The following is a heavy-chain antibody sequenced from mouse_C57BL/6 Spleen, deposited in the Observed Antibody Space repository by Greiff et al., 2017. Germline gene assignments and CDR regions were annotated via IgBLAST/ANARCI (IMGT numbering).Heavy chain of an antibody. Sequence: EVKLMESGGGLVQPGGSLKLSCAASGFTFSDYYMYWVRQTPEKRLEWVAYICNGGGSTYYPDTVKGRFTISRDNAKNTLYLQMSRLKSEDTAMYYCARQGYGNYGVYAMDYWGQGTSVTVSS. V-gene: IGHV5-12*01. D-gene: IGHD2-10*02. J-gene: IGHJ4*01. CDR3: ARQGYGNYGVYAMDY. CDR1: GFTFSDYY. CDR2: ICNGGGST.